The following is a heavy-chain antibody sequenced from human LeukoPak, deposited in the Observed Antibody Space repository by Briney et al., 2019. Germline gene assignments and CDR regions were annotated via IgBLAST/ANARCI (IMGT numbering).Heavy chain of an antibody. D-gene: IGHD6-13*01. CDR2: IYHSGST. CDR1: GFTFSSYEM. CDR3: ARALAAAGQGYYYYYYMDV. Sequence: GSLRLSCAASGFTFSSYEMNWVRQPPGKGLEWVGEIYHSGSTNYNPSLKSRVTISVDKSKNQFSLKLSSVTAADTAVYYCARALAAAGQGYYYYYYMDVWGKGTTVTVSS. J-gene: IGHJ6*03. V-gene: IGHV4-4*02.